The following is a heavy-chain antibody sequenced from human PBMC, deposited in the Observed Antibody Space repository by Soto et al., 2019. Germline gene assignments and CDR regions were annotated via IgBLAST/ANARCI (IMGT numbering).Heavy chain of an antibody. CDR1: GYTLTELS. CDR3: ATIVGALYNWFDP. CDR2: FDPEDGET. Sequence: VKVSCKVSGYTLTELSMHWVRQAPGKGLEWMGGFDPEDGETIYAQKFQGRVTMTEDTSTDTAYMELSSLRSEDTAVYYCATIVGALYNWFDPWGQGTLVTVSS. J-gene: IGHJ5*02. D-gene: IGHD1-26*01. V-gene: IGHV1-24*01.